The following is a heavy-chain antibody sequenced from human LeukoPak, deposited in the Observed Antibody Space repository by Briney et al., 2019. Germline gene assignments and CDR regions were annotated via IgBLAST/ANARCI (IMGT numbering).Heavy chain of an antibody. J-gene: IGHJ4*02. V-gene: IGHV3-30*02. CDR2: LRYDGSEK. D-gene: IGHD6-13*01. CDR3: ANLPAGGTRDY. CDR1: GFTFSSYW. Sequence: GGSLRLSCAASGFTFSSYWMSWVRQAPGKGLEWVAFLRYDGSEKYYADSVKGRFTISRDNSKNTLYLQMNSLRTEDTAVYFCANLPAGGTRDYWGQGTLVTVSS.